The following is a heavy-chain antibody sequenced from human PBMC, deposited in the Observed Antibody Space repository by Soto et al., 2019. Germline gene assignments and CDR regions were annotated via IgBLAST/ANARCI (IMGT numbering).Heavy chain of an antibody. CDR1: GGSFNFA. CDR3: VFREGRGRHIEY. D-gene: IGHD3-10*01. Sequence: VQLVQSGTEVKKPGSSVKLSCKASGGSFNFAMSWVRQAPGQGLEWMGGITPIFPTAVEAPKFQGRVTITADEPTATVSIELTSLRSEDAAVYFCVFREGRGRHIEYWGPGSLVIVSS. J-gene: IGHJ4*02. CDR2: ITPIFPTA. V-gene: IGHV1-69*01.